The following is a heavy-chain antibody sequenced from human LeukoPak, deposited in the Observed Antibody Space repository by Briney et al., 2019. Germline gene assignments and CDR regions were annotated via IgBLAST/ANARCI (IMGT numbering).Heavy chain of an antibody. CDR1: RLTFSTYS. CDR2: ISGSSNYI. V-gene: IGHV3-21*01. D-gene: IGHD3-10*01. CDR3: ARDTYYGSGSLF. J-gene: IGHJ4*02. Sequence: GGSLRLSCAASRLTFSTYSMTWVRQAPGKGLEWVSSISGSSNYIHYADSVRGRFTISRDNAKTSLYLQMNSLRAEDTAVYYCARDTYYGSGSLFWGQGVLVTVSS.